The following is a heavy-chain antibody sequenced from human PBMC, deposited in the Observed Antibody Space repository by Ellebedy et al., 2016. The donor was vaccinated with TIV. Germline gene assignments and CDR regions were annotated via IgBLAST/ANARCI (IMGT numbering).Heavy chain of an antibody. V-gene: IGHV3-7*01. CDR3: ARDPAYSALDI. CDR2: MDQGETY. J-gene: IGHJ3*02. D-gene: IGHD2-15*01. Sequence: GESLKISCAASGFSFSSSWTTWVRQAPGKGLEWVANMDQGETYNYADSVKGRFTISRDNAKNSLYLQMNSLRAEDTAVYYCARDPAYSALDIWGQGTMVTVSS. CDR1: GFSFSSSW.